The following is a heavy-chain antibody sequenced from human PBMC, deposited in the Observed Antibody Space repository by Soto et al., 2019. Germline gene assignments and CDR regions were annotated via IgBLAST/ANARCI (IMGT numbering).Heavy chain of an antibody. CDR1: GGSISSYY. CDR3: ARGDSSSHLLYFDY. Sequence: SETLSLTCTVSGGSISSYYWSWIRQPPGKGLEWIGYIYYSGSTNYNPSLKSRVTISVDTSKNQFSLKLSSVTAADTAVYYCARGDSSSHLLYFDYWGQGTLVTVSS. J-gene: IGHJ4*02. V-gene: IGHV4-59*01. CDR2: IYYSGST. D-gene: IGHD6-13*01.